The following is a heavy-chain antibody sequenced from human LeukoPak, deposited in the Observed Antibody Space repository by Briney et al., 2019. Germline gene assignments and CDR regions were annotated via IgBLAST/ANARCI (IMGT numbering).Heavy chain of an antibody. V-gene: IGHV3-23*01. D-gene: IGHD6-25*01. CDR3: AKVKWSSSGALDY. CDR2: ISGSGGST. J-gene: IGHJ4*02. Sequence: GGSLRLSCTASGFTFSSYAMSWVRQAPGKGLEWVSAISGSGGSTYYADSVKGRFSISRDDSKNTLYLQMNSLRVEDTAIYYCAKVKWSSSGALDYWGQGALVSVSS. CDR1: GFTFSSYA.